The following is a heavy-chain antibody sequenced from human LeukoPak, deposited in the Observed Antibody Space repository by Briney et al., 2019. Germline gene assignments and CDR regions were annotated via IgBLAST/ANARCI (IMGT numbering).Heavy chain of an antibody. D-gene: IGHD3-10*01. Sequence: QSGGSLRLSFAASGFTFSIYWMSWVRQAPGKGLEWVANINEDGSTKYYVASVKGRFTISRDNAKNSLFLQMNSLRAEDSAVYYCARDVYDSGRGAFDILGQGTMVTVSS. CDR2: INEDGSTK. CDR1: GFTFSIYW. CDR3: ARDVYDSGRGAFDI. J-gene: IGHJ3*02. V-gene: IGHV3-7*01.